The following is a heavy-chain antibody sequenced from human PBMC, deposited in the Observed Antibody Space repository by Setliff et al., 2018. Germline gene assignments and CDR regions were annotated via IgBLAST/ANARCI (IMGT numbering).Heavy chain of an antibody. CDR1: GFTFSSDP. Sequence: LRLSCAASGFTFSSDPMNWVRQAPGKGLEWVAFIEFDGTKIYYADSVKGRFTISRDNSKNTLYLQMNSLRAEDTAVYYCAKEVYRYGLNRIDYWGQGTLVTVSS. D-gene: IGHD5-18*01. CDR2: IEFDGTKI. V-gene: IGHV3-30*02. J-gene: IGHJ4*02. CDR3: AKEVYRYGLNRIDY.